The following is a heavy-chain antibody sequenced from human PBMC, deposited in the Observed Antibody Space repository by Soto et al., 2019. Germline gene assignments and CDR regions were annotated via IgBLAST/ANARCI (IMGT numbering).Heavy chain of an antibody. CDR1: GFTFSSYS. D-gene: IGHD3-3*01. J-gene: IGHJ5*02. CDR3: ASDRRDFWSGSKPSLYNWFDP. CDR2: ISSSSSTI. V-gene: IGHV3-48*01. Sequence: GGSLRLSCAASGFTFSSYSMNWVRQAPGKGLEWGAYISSSSSTIYYADSVKGRFTISRDNAKNSLYLQMNSLRAEDTAVYYCASDRRDFWSGSKPSLYNWFDPWGQGTLVTVSS.